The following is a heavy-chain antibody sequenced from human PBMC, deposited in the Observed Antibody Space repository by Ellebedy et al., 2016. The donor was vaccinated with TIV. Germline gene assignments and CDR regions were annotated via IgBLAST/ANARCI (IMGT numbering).Heavy chain of an antibody. CDR2: ISGSGRNT. CDR3: AKDPFPGGGSFLKNWFCP. CDR1: GFTFSTYA. Sequence: PGGSLRLSCAASGFTFSTYAMSWVRQAPGKGLEWVSAISGSGRNTDYADSVKGRFTISRDNSNNMLYMEMNSLRDEDTAIYYCAKDPFPGGGSFLKNWFCPWGQGTLVTVSS. D-gene: IGHD2-15*01. J-gene: IGHJ5*02. V-gene: IGHV3-23*01.